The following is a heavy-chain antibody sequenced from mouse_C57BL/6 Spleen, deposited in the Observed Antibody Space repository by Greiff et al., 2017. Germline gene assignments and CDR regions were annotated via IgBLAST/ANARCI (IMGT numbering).Heavy chain of an antibody. CDR2: IYPGSGNT. D-gene: IGHD1-1*01. J-gene: IGHJ2*01. V-gene: IGHV1-66*01. Sequence: QVQLQQSGPELVKPGASVKISCKASGYSFTSYYIHWVKQRPGQGLEWIGWIYPGSGNTKYNEKFKGKATLTADTSSSTAYMQLSSRTSEDSAVYYCARVLRFYFDYWGQGTTLTVSS. CDR3: ARVLRFYFDY. CDR1: GYSFTSYY.